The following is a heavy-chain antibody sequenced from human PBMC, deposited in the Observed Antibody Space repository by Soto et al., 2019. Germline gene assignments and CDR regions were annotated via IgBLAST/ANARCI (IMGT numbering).Heavy chain of an antibody. J-gene: IGHJ4*02. CDR3: ARSLRYYDSSAYYLN. CDR2: INTHNGNT. CDR1: GYTFTTYG. Sequence: ASVKVSCKASGYTFTTYGISWVRQAPGQGLEWLGWINTHNGNTNYAQNLQGRVIMTADTSTSTAYMELRSLRSDDTAVYYCARSLRYYDSSAYYLNWGQGTLVTVSS. D-gene: IGHD3-22*01. V-gene: IGHV1-18*01.